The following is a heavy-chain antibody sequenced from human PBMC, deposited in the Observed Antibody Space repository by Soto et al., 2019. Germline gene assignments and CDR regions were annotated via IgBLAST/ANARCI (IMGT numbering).Heavy chain of an antibody. V-gene: IGHV3-23*01. CDR1: GFTFSSYS. CDR3: AKDLGYCSGGSCYPEFFQH. CDR2: ISGSGGST. J-gene: IGHJ1*01. D-gene: IGHD2-15*01. Sequence: GGSLRLSCAASGFTFSSYSMNWVRQAPGKGLEWVSAISGSGGSTYYADSIKGRFTISRDNSKNTLYLQMNSLRVEDTAIYYCAKDLGYCSGGSCYPEFFQHWGQGTLVTVSS.